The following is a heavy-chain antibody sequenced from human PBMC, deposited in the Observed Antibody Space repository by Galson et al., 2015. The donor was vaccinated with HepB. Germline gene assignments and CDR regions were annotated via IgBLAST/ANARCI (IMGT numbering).Heavy chain of an antibody. Sequence: QSGAEVKKPGESLKISCKGSGYSFTSYWIGWVRQMPGKGLEWMGIIYPGDSDTRYSPSFQGQVTISADKSISTAYLQWSSLKASDTAMYYCARSGNWGDGSGSYSSYYYYYGMDVWGQGTTVTVSS. CDR1: GYSFTSYW. J-gene: IGHJ6*02. D-gene: IGHD3-10*01. V-gene: IGHV5-51*03. CDR2: IYPGDSDT. CDR3: ARSGNWGDGSGSYSSYYYYYGMDV.